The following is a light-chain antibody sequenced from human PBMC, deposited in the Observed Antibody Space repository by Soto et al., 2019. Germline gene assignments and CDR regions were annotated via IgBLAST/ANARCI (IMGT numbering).Light chain of an antibody. V-gene: IGLV2-14*01. Sequence: QSVLTQPASVSGPPGQSITISCTGTSSDVGGYNYVSWYQQHPGKAPKLMIYDVSNRPSGVSNRFSGSKSGNTASLTISGLQAEDEADYYCSSYTSSSHVVFGGGTQLTLL. J-gene: IGLJ2*01. CDR1: SSDVGGYNY. CDR2: DVS. CDR3: SSYTSSSHVV.